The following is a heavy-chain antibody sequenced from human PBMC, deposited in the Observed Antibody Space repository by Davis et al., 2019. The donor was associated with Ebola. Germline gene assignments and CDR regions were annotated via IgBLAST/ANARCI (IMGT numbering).Heavy chain of an antibody. D-gene: IGHD6-19*01. J-gene: IGHJ4*02. CDR3: AREGGYSSGWPYFDN. CDR2: IIPILGPG. CDR1: GGTFSSYA. Sequence: SVPVSCQASGGTFSSYAISWVRQAPGQGLEWMGGIIPILGPGNYGQKFQGRVTITADKSTSTAYMELSSLRYEDTAVYYCAREGGYSSGWPYFDNWGKGTLVTVSS. V-gene: IGHV1-69*06.